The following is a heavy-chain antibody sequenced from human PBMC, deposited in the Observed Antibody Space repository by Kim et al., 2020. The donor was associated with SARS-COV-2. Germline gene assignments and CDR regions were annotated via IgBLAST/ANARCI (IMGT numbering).Heavy chain of an antibody. CDR3: VRAGHYDSSGYLRDFDY. V-gene: IGHV3-48*04. CDR2: INGNSAII. D-gene: IGHD3-22*01. J-gene: IGHJ4*02. Sequence: GGSLRLSCAASGFTFSSYSMTWVRQAPGKGLEWVSYINGNSAIIHYADSVQGRFTISRDNAKNSLFLQMNSLRGDDTALYYCVRAGHYDSSGYLRDFDYWGQGTMVTVSS. CDR1: GFTFSSYS.